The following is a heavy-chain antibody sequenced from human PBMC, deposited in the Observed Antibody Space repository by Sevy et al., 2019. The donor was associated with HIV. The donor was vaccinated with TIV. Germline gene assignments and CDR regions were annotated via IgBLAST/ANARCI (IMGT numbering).Heavy chain of an antibody. CDR1: GLTLTTTG. D-gene: IGHD3-16*01. J-gene: IGHJ4*02. CDR3: AGGDTTMITDLDY. CDR2: VTSDGTT. Sequence: GGSLRLSCAASGLTLTTTGMSWVRQAPGKGLEWVAGVTSDGTTYYADSVGDRFTVSRDNSKNTPYFQLNSLRADDTAAFYCAGGDTTMITDLDYWGQGTLVTVSS. V-gene: IGHV3-23*01.